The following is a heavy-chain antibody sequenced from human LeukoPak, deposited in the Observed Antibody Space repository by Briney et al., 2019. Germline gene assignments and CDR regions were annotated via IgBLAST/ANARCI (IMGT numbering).Heavy chain of an antibody. Sequence: PSETLSLTCTVSGGSISSYYWSWIRQPPGEGLEWIGYIYYSGSTNYNPSLKSRVTISVDTSKNQFSLKLSSVTAADTAVYYCARGRGYCSSTSCPPYYYYGMDVWGQGTTVTVSS. V-gene: IGHV4-59*01. CDR2: IYYSGST. D-gene: IGHD2-2*01. CDR1: GGSISSYY. CDR3: ARGRGYCSSTSCPPYYYYGMDV. J-gene: IGHJ6*02.